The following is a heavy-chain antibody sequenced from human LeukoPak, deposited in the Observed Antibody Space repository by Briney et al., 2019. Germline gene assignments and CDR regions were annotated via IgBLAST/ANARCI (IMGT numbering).Heavy chain of an antibody. V-gene: IGHV3-21*01. CDR2: ISSTGSYI. Sequence: GGSLRLSCAASGFTFSSYSMTWVRQAPGKGLEWVSSISSTGSYIYYADSVKGRFTISRDNAKNSLFLQMSSLRAEDTAVYYCAREKTWIQPVDFWGQGTLVTVSS. D-gene: IGHD5-18*01. CDR1: GFTFSSYS. CDR3: AREKTWIQPVDF. J-gene: IGHJ4*02.